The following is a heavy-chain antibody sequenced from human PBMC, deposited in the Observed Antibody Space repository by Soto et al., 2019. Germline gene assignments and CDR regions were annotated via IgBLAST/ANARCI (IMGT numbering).Heavy chain of an antibody. Sequence: GGSLRLSCAASGFTFSSYSMNWVRQAPGKGLEWVSSISSSSSYIYYADSVKGRFTISRDNAKNSLYLQMNSLRAEDTAVYYCVPAGKVAATLGFDPWGQGTLVTVSS. CDR3: VPAGKVAATLGFDP. V-gene: IGHV3-21*01. D-gene: IGHD2-15*01. J-gene: IGHJ5*02. CDR2: ISSSSSYI. CDR1: GFTFSSYS.